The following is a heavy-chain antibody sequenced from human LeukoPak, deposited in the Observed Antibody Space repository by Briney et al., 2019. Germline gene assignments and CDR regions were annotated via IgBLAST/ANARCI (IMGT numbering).Heavy chain of an antibody. CDR3: ARDMEFWSGSDY. V-gene: IGHV3-30*02. CDR2: IRYDGRSQ. CDR1: GFTFSNYG. Sequence: GGSLRLSCAASGFTFSNYGMHWVRQAPGKGLEWVAFIRYDGRSQYYAGSVKGRFTFSRDNSKNTLFLQMNSLRAEDTAVYYCARDMEFWSGSDYWGQGTLVTVSS. J-gene: IGHJ4*02. D-gene: IGHD3-3*01.